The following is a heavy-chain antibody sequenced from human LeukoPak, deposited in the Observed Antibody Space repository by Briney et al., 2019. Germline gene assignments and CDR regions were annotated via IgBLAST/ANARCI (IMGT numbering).Heavy chain of an antibody. V-gene: IGHV3-33*01. CDR3: AREWGPIAVSGGPGY. D-gene: IGHD6-19*01. CDR2: IWFDGRNK. J-gene: IGHJ4*02. CDR1: GFTFSNYG. Sequence: PGGSLRLSCAAPGFTFSNYGMHWVRQAPGKGLEWVALIWFDGRNKFHADSVKGRFTISRDNSKNTLFLQMNSLRAEDTAVYYCAREWGPIAVSGGPGYWGQEALVTVSS.